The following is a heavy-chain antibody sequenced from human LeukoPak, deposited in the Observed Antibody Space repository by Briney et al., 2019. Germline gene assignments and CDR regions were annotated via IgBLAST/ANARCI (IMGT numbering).Heavy chain of an antibody. D-gene: IGHD2-2*01. V-gene: IGHV3-48*03. CDR1: GFTFSAYE. J-gene: IGHJ4*02. Sequence: GGSLRLSCAASGFTFSAYEMNWVRQAPGKGLEPVSYISGSGNSISYADSVRGRFTISRDNAKNSLFLQMNSLRVEDTAIYYCVRDGRGYCGSTSCRPFDSWGRGPLVTVSS. CDR3: VRDGRGYCGSTSCRPFDS. CDR2: ISGSGNSI.